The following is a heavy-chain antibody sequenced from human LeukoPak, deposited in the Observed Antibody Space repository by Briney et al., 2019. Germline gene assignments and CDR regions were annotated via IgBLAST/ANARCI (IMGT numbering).Heavy chain of an antibody. CDR2: IYYSGST. CDR1: GGSISSGDYY. CDR3: ARGDFDQPYFDY. V-gene: IGHV4-30-4*08. Sequence: SQTLSLTCTVSGGSISSGDYYWSWIRQPPGKGLEWMGYIYYSGSTYYNPSLKSRVTISVDTSKNQFSLKLSSVTAADTAVYYCARGDFDQPYFDYWGQGTLVTVSS. J-gene: IGHJ4*02. D-gene: IGHD3-9*01.